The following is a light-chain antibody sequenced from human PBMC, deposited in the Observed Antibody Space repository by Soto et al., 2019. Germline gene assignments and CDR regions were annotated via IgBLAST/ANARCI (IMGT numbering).Light chain of an antibody. V-gene: IGKV3-20*01. Sequence: ETVLTQSPATLSLSPGERATLSCRTSQSVSSSYLAWYQQKPGQAPRLLIHGTSTRATGIPNRFSGSGSGTDFILTISGLEAEDVAVYYCQQYGGSPTWTFGQGTKVEIK. CDR2: GTS. CDR1: QSVSSSY. J-gene: IGKJ1*01. CDR3: QQYGGSPTWT.